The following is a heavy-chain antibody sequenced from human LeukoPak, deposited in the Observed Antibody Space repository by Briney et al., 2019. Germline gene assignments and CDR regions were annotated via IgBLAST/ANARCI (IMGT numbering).Heavy chain of an antibody. Sequence: GGSLRLSCTASGFTFGDYAMSWVRQAPGKGLEWVSAISGSGGSTYYADSVKGRFTISRDNSKNTLYLQMNSLRAEDTAVYYCAKPTHCSSTSCYTRGLGGFDPRGQGTLVTVSS. J-gene: IGHJ5*02. D-gene: IGHD2-2*02. CDR3: AKPTHCSSTSCYTRGLGGFDP. CDR2: ISGSGGST. CDR1: GFTFGDYA. V-gene: IGHV3-23*01.